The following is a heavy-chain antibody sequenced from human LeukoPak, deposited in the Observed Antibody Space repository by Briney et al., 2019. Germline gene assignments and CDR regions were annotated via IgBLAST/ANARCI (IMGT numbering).Heavy chain of an antibody. D-gene: IGHD3-10*01. CDR2: FYHSGNT. CDR1: GFSISSGYY. J-gene: IGHJ4*02. CDR3: ARGDGHITMVRGAIPYFDY. Sequence: PSETLSLTCTVSGFSISSGYYWGWLRQPPGKGLEWIGSFYHSGNTYYNPSLKSRVTISVDTSKNQFSLKLTSVTAADTALYYCARGDGHITMVRGAIPYFDYWGQGTLVTVSS. V-gene: IGHV4-38-2*02.